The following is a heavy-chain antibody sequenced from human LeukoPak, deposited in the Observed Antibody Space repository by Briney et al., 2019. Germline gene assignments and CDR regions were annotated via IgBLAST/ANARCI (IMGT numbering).Heavy chain of an antibody. D-gene: IGHD2-15*01. J-gene: IGHJ4*02. CDR3: ARYCSGGSCYPFDY. Sequence: ASVKVSCKASGYTFTSYGISWVRQAPGQGLEWMGWINPNSGGTNYAQKFQGRVTMTRDTSISTAHMELSRLRSDDTAVYYCARYCSGGSCYPFDYWGQGTLVTVSS. V-gene: IGHV1-2*02. CDR2: INPNSGGT. CDR1: GYTFTSYG.